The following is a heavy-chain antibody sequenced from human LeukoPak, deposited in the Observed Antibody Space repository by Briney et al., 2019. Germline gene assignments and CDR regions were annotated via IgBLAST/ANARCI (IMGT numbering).Heavy chain of an antibody. CDR1: GYSFSRFA. Sequence: GGSLRLSCAASGYSFSRFAMSRVRQAPGKGLGWVSAISGSGDSTYYADSVKGRFTISRDNAKNTLYLQMNSLRAEDTAVYFCAKDLRQYDFWSGYYPDYWGQGTLVTVSS. V-gene: IGHV3-23*01. CDR3: AKDLRQYDFWSGYYPDY. CDR2: ISGSGDST. J-gene: IGHJ4*02. D-gene: IGHD3-3*01.